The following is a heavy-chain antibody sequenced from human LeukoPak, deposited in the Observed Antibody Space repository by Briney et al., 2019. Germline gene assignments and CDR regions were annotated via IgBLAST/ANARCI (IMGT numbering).Heavy chain of an antibody. D-gene: IGHD3-10*01. CDR1: GGSISSSSYY. J-gene: IGHJ6*02. Sequence: SETLSLTCTVSGGSISSSSYYWGWIRQPPGKGLEWIGSIYYSGSTYYNPSLNSRVTISIDPSKNQFSLKLSSLTAADTAVYYCARDNYYYGSGSYSKGSYYGMDVWGQGTTVTVSS. V-gene: IGHV4-39*07. CDR3: ARDNYYYGSGSYSKGSYYGMDV. CDR2: IYYSGST.